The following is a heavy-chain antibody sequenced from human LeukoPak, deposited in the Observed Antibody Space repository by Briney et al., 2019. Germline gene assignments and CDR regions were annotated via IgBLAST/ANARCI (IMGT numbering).Heavy chain of an antibody. J-gene: IGHJ5*02. CDR3: ARERYSSGWYPFDP. D-gene: IGHD6-19*01. CDR1: GYTFTSYY. CDR2: INPSGGST. Sequence: ASVKVSCKASGYTFTSYYMHWVRQAPGQGLEWMGIINPSGGSTSYAQKFQGRVTITADESTSTAYMELSSLRSEDTAVYYCARERYSSGWYPFDPWGQGTLVTVSS. V-gene: IGHV1-46*01.